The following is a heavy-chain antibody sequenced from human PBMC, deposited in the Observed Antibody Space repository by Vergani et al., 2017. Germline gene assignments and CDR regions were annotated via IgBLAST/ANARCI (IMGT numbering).Heavy chain of an antibody. V-gene: IGHV3-33*01. Sequence: VQLVESGGGLVQPGRSLRLSCAASGFTFSSYGMHWVRQAPGKGLEWVAVIWYDGSNKYYADSVKGRFTISRDNSKNTLYLQMNSLRAEDTAVYYCARDQKRYFDWSRKYYFDYWGQGTLVTVSS. CDR2: IWYDGSNK. D-gene: IGHD3-9*01. CDR1: GFTFSSYG. CDR3: ARDQKRYFDWSRKYYFDY. J-gene: IGHJ4*02.